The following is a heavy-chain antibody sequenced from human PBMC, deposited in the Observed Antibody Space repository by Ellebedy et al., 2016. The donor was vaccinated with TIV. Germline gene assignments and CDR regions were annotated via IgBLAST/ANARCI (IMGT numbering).Heavy chain of an antibody. J-gene: IGHJ4*02. CDR3: TRGYGDYDY. CDR2: INPSGGST. CDR1: GYTSTRYY. V-gene: IGHV1-46*01. D-gene: IGHD4-17*01. Sequence: ASVQVSCXASGYTSTRYYIHWVRQPPGQGLEWMGIINPSGGSTTYAQKFQGRLTMTRDTSTRTDYMELSSLRSEDTAVYYCTRGYGDYDYWGQGSLVTVSS.